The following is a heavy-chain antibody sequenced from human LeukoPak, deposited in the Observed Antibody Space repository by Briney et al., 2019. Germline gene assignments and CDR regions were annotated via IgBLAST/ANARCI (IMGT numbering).Heavy chain of an antibody. D-gene: IGHD3-3*01. J-gene: IGHJ4*02. Sequence: SETLSLTCTVSGGSISSSSYYWGWIRQPSGKGLEWIGSIYYSGSTYYNPSLKSRVTISVDTSKNQFSLKLSSVTAADTAVYYCARHAWSGSITIFGVVRGHFDYWGQGTLVTVSS. CDR2: IYYSGST. CDR1: GGSISSSSYY. CDR3: ARHAWSGSITIFGVVRGHFDY. V-gene: IGHV4-39*01.